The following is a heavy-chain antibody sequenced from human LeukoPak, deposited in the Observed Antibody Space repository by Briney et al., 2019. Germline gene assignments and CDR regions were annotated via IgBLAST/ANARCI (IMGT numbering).Heavy chain of an antibody. Sequence: GGSLRLSGAASGFTFSSCSMNWVRQAPGKGLEWVSSISSSSSYIYYADSVKGRFTISRDNAKNSLYLQMNSLRAEDTAVYYCARDESEYDILTGYLSYWGQGTLVTVSS. V-gene: IGHV3-21*01. J-gene: IGHJ4*02. CDR2: ISSSSSYI. CDR3: ARDESEYDILTGYLSY. D-gene: IGHD3-9*01. CDR1: GFTFSSCS.